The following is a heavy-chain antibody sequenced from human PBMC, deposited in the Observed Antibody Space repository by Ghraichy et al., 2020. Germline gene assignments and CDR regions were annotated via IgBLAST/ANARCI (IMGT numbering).Heavy chain of an antibody. D-gene: IGHD5-24*01. V-gene: IGHV3-23*01. CDR1: GFTFSSYA. Sequence: GGSLRLSCAASGFTFSSYAMSWVRQAPGKGLEWVSAISGSGGSTYYADSVKGRFTISRDNSKNTLYLQMNSLRAEDTAVYYCAKDGLDGYPIPLFFAYWGQGTLVTVSS. J-gene: IGHJ4*02. CDR2: ISGSGGST. CDR3: AKDGLDGYPIPLFFAY.